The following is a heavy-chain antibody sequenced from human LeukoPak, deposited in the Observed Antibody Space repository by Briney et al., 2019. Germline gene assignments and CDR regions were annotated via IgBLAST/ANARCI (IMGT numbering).Heavy chain of an antibody. D-gene: IGHD3-9*01. J-gene: IGHJ4*02. CDR3: ARGLTYYDILTGYHDRLDYFDY. V-gene: IGHV3-74*01. CDR2: INSDGSST. Sequence: PGGSLRLSCAASGFTFSSYWMHWVRQAPGKGLVWVSRINSDGSSTSYADSVKGRFTISRDNAKNTLYLQMNSLRAEDTAVYYCARGLTYYDILTGYHDRLDYFDYWGQGTLVTVSS. CDR1: GFTFSSYW.